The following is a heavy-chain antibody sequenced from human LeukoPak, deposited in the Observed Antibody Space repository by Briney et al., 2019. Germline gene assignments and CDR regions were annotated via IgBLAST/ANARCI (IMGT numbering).Heavy chain of an antibody. J-gene: IGHJ6*02. V-gene: IGHV1-18*01. CDR2: ISAYNGNT. Sequence: ASVKVSCKASGYTFTGYGISWVRQAPGQGLEWMGWISAYNGNTNYAQKLQGRVTMTTDTSTCTAYMELRSLRSDDTAVYYCARDPTYYYGMDVWGQGTTVTVSS. CDR1: GYTFTGYG. CDR3: ARDPTYYYGMDV.